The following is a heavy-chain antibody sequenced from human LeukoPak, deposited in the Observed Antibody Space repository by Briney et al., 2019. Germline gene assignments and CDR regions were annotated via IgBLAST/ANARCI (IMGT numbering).Heavy chain of an antibody. J-gene: IGHJ6*03. CDR3: ARADCSSTSCYGYYMDV. CDR1: GYTFTGYY. D-gene: IGHD2-2*01. CDR2: INPNSGGT. V-gene: IGHV1-2*02. Sequence: ASVKVSCKASGYTFTGYYMHWVRQAPGQGLEWMGWINPNSGGTNYAQKFQGRVTMTRDTSISTAYMELSRLRSDDTAVYYCARADCSSTSCYGYYMDVWGKGTTVTVSS.